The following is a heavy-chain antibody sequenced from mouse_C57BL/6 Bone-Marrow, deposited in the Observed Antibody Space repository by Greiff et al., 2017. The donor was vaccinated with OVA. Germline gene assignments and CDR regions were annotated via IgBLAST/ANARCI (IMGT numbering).Heavy chain of an antibody. CDR2: IYPRSGNT. J-gene: IGHJ1*03. CDR1: GYTFTSYG. D-gene: IGHD1-1*01. CDR3: AREEYYYGSRGWYFDV. V-gene: IGHV1-81*01. Sequence: VQLQQSGAELARPGASVKLSCKASGYTFTSYGISWVKQRTGQGLEWIGEIYPRSGNTYYNEKFKGKATLTADKSSSTAYMELRSLTSEDSAVYFCAREEYYYGSRGWYFDVWGTGTTVTVSS.